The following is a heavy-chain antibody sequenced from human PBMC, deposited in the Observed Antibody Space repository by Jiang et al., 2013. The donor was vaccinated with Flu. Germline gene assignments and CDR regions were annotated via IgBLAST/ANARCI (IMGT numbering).Heavy chain of an antibody. Sequence: TVSGGSISSGSYYWSWIRQPPEGTGVDWAYLYQWEHQLQPSLKSRVTISVDTSKNQFSLKLSSVTAADTAVYYCARDSVVGTSSGGYYYYYYGMDVWGQGTTVTVSS. CDR1: GGSISSGSYY. J-gene: IGHJ6*02. CDR2: LYQWEH. CDR3: ARDSVVGTSSGGYYYYYYGMDV. D-gene: IGHD2-21*01. V-gene: IGHV4-61*02.